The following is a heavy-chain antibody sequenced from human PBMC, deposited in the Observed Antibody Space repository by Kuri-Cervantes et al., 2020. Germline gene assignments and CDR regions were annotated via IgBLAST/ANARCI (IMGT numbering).Heavy chain of an antibody. CDR1: GFRFSSYP. Sequence: GGSLRLSCAASGFRFSSYPMHWVRQAPGKGLEWVSGVGRDSGSIKYADSVKGRFTISRDNAKKSLYLQMNSLRAEDTALYYCAKDLWGVGATTVEWGQGTLVTVSS. CDR3: AKDLWGVGATTVE. D-gene: IGHD1-26*01. V-gene: IGHV3-9*01. J-gene: IGHJ4*02. CDR2: VGRDSGSI.